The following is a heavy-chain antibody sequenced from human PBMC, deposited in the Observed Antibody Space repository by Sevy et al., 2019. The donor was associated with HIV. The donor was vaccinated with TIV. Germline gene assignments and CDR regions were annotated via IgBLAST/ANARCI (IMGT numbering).Heavy chain of an antibody. D-gene: IGHD3-10*01. V-gene: IGHV3-21*06. J-gene: IGHJ6*02. CDR3: ARDRDYYGSGTFDA. CDR2: ISSGSSYI. Sequence: GGSLRLSCAASGFTFSYYTMNWVRQDPGKGLEWVSYISSGSSYISYTDSVKGRFTISRDNAKNSLYLQMNSLRPEDTAMYFCARDRDYYGSGTFDAWGQGTTVTVSS. CDR1: GFTFSYYT.